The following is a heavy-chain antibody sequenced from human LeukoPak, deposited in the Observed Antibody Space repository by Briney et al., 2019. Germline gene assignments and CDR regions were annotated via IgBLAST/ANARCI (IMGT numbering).Heavy chain of an antibody. V-gene: IGHV1-18*01. J-gene: IGHJ4*02. Sequence: ASVKVSCKVSGYTLTALSMHWVRQAPGQGLEWMGWIRAYNGNTNYAQKFQGRVTMTTDTSTSTAYMELRSLRSDDTAVYYCARGGTYSRGLLVYWGQGTLVTVSS. CDR3: ARGGTYSRGLLVY. CDR1: GYTLTALS. CDR2: IRAYNGNT. D-gene: IGHD1-26*01.